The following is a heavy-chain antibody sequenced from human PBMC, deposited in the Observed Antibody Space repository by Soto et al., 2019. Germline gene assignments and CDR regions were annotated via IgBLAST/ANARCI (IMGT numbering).Heavy chain of an antibody. D-gene: IGHD3-9*01. J-gene: IGHJ6*02. CDR1: GGTFSSYA. CDR3: ARNDILTGYPLSYYYGMDV. V-gene: IGHV1-69*13. Sequence: ASVKVSCKASGGTFSSYAISWVRQAPGQGLEWMGGIIPIFGTANYAQKFQGGVTITADESTSTAYMELSSLRSEDTAVYYCARNDILTGYPLSYYYGMDVWGQGTTVTVSS. CDR2: IIPIFGTA.